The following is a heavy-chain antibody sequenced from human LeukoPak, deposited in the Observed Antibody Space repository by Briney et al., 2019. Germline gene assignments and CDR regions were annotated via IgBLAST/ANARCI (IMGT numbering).Heavy chain of an antibody. CDR2: IYSGGST. CDR1: GFTFSTYS. CDR3: ARGDYYGMDV. V-gene: IGHV3-53*01. J-gene: IGHJ6*02. Sequence: SGGSLRLSCAASGFTFSTYSMNWVRQAPGKGLEWVSVIYSGGSTYYADSVKGRFTISRDNSKNTLYLQMNSLRAEDTAVYYCARGDYYGMDVWGQGTTVTVSS.